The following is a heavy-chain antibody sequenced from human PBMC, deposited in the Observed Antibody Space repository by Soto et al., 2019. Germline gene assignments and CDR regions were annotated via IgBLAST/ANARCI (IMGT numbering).Heavy chain of an antibody. CDR3: ARDRRYYDFWSGYHGTPYYYYGMDV. D-gene: IGHD3-3*01. J-gene: IGHJ6*02. Sequence: GGSLRLSCAASGFTFSSYWMSWVRQAPGKGLEWVANIKQDGSEKYYVDSVKGRFTISRDNAKNSLYLQMNSLRAEDTAVYYCARDRRYYDFWSGYHGTPYYYYGMDVWGQGTTVTVSS. CDR1: GFTFSSYW. V-gene: IGHV3-7*05. CDR2: IKQDGSEK.